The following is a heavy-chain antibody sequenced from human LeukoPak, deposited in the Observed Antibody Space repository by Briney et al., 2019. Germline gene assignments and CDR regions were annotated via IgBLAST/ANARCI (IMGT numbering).Heavy chain of an antibody. Sequence: SETLSLTCSVSGGSLSSRSYYWAWIRQPRGKGLEWIGNINYSGSNYYNPSLKSRVTISVDTSKNQFSLKLSSVTAADTAVYYCGSGWSGSYFDYWGQGTLVTVSS. D-gene: IGHD6-19*01. V-gene: IGHV4-39*03. J-gene: IGHJ4*02. CDR3: GSGWSGSYFDY. CDR2: INYSGSN. CDR1: GGSLSSRSYY.